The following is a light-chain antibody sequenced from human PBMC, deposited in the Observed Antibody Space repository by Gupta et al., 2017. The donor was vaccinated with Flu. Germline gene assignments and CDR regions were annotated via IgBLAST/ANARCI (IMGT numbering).Light chain of an antibody. CDR2: NAS. CDR1: QDISSH. J-gene: IGKJ1*01. V-gene: IGKV1-33*01. CDR3: QQDDSLPWT. Sequence: PSSLSASVGDRVTITCQASQDISSHINWYQQRAGKAPKLLIYNASNVEAGVPSRFSGGGSGAKFTLTISNLQPEDIATYYCQQDDSLPWTFGQGTKVEIE.